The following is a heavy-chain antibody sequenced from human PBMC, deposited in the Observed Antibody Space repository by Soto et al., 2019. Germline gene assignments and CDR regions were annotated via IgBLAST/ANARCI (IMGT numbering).Heavy chain of an antibody. CDR3: ASWHLREHAYDI. CDR1: GLTVSGKKY. V-gene: IGHV3-53*01. D-gene: IGHD4-17*01. Sequence: DVQLVESGGGLIQPGESLRLSCAAFGLTVSGKKYMAWVRQAPGKGLEWVSALYDVDVTYYADSVKGRFTTSRDSSKTTVYLQMNSLRPDDTAVYYCASWHLREHAYDIWGQGTTVTVSS. J-gene: IGHJ3*02. CDR2: LYDVDVT.